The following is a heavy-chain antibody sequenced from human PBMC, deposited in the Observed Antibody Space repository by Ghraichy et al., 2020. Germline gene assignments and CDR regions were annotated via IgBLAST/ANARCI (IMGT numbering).Heavy chain of an antibody. CDR1: GDSVSSNSAT. CDR3: ARDPNWGDVFDI. CDR2: TYYRSKWYT. D-gene: IGHD7-27*01. J-gene: IGHJ3*02. V-gene: IGHV6-1*01. Sequence: SQTLSLTSAISGDSVSSNSATWNWIRQSPSRGLEWLGRTYYRSKWYTNYAVSVKSRITINPDTSKNQFSMQLNSVTPEDTAVYYCARDPNWGDVFDIWGQGTMVTVSS.